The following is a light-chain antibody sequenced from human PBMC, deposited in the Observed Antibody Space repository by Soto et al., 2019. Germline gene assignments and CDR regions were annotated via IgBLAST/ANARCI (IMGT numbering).Light chain of an antibody. CDR2: AAS. V-gene: IGKV1-39*01. CDR1: QNIYNY. CDR3: EQTYSTPVT. Sequence: DIQMTQSPSSLSASVGDRVTVTCRTSQNIYNYLNWYQQKPGKAPKLLIYAASSVQSGVPLRFSGTGSGTDFTLTISSLQHDDCATYYCEQTYSTPVTFGQGTRL. J-gene: IGKJ5*01.